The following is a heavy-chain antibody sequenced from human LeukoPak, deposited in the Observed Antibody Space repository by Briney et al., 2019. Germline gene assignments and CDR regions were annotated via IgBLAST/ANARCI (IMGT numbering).Heavy chain of an antibody. CDR3: ARQSGYCSGGSCSADAFDI. CDR2: IYPGESDI. D-gene: IGHD2-15*01. J-gene: IGHJ3*02. Sequence: GESLKTSCQGSGYTFTNYWIGWVRPMPGKGLECMGIIYPGESDIIYSPLFQGQVTIAAHKSISTAYLQWSSLKASDTAMYYCARQSGYCSGGSCSADAFDIWGQGTMVTVSS. CDR1: GYTFTNYW. V-gene: IGHV5-51*01.